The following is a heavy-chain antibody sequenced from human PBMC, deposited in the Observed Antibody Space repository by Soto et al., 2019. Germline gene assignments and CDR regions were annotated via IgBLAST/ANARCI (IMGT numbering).Heavy chain of an antibody. V-gene: IGHV3-11*01. D-gene: IGHD3-10*01. CDR3: ARTMVRGVMTLQHYYYMGV. CDR2: ISSSGSTI. Sequence: GGYLRLSCAASGFTFSDYYMGWIRQAPGKGLEWVSYISSSGSTIYYADSVKGRFTISRDNAKNSLYLQMNSLGAEDTAVYYCARTMVRGVMTLQHYYYMGVWGKGTTVTVSS. J-gene: IGHJ6*03. CDR1: GFTFSDYY.